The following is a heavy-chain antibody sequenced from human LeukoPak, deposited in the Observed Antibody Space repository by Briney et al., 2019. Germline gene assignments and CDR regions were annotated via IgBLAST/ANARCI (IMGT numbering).Heavy chain of an antibody. CDR2: ISGSGGST. D-gene: IGHD3-3*01. V-gene: IGHV3-23*01. Sequence: GGSLRLSCVASGLSVSSNYMSWVRQAPGKGLEWVSGISGSGGSTYYADSVKGRFTISRDNSKNTLYLQMNSLRAEDTAVYYCAKDGTIFGVIRWFDPWGQGTLVTVSS. CDR3: AKDGTIFGVIRWFDP. CDR1: GLSVSSNY. J-gene: IGHJ5*02.